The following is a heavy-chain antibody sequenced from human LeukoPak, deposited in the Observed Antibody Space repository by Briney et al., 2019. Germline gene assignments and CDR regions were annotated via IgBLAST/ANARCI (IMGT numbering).Heavy chain of an antibody. Sequence: GASVKVSCKASGYTFTSYYLYWVRQAPGQGLEWMGVINPSGGSTTSAQKFQGRVTMTRDTSTSTVYMELSSLRYEDTAVYYCARGPGPADDGGGYCFDYWGQGTLVTVSS. CDR1: GYTFTSYY. V-gene: IGHV1-46*01. J-gene: IGHJ4*02. CDR3: ARGPGPADDGGGYCFDY. CDR2: INPSGGST. D-gene: IGHD3-22*01.